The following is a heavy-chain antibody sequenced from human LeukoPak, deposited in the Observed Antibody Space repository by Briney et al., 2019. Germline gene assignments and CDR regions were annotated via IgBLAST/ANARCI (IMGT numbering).Heavy chain of an antibody. Sequence: GGSLRLSCAASGFTFSSYDMHWVRQATGKGLEWVSAIGTAGDTYYPGSVKGRFTISRENAKNSLYLQMNSLRAGDTAVYYCAKVPELGPVYYFDYWGQGTLVTVSS. D-gene: IGHD7-27*01. CDR3: AKVPELGPVYYFDY. CDR1: GFTFSSYD. J-gene: IGHJ4*02. CDR2: IGTAGDT. V-gene: IGHV3-13*04.